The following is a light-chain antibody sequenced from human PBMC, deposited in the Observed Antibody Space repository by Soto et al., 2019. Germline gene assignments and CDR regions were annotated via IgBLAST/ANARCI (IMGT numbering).Light chain of an antibody. V-gene: IGKV1-39*01. CDR3: QQSYSTPWFT. CDR2: AAS. Sequence: DIQMTQSPSSLSASVGDRVTITCRASQSMRSYLNWYQQKPGKAPKLLIYAASSLQIGVPSRFSGSGSGTDFTLTISSLQPEDFATYYCQQSYSTPWFTFGPGTKVDIK. J-gene: IGKJ3*01. CDR1: QSMRSY.